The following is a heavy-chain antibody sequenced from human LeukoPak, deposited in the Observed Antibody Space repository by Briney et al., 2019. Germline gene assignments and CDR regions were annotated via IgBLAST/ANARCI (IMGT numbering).Heavy chain of an antibody. V-gene: IGHV1-69*05. CDR3: ARVAEPRAEYYFDY. CDR1: GCTFSSYA. J-gene: IGHJ4*02. Sequence: SVKVSCKASGCTFSSYAISWVRQAPGQGLEWMGGIIPNFGGANYAQKFQGRVTITTDESTSTAYMELSSLRSDDTAVYYFARVAEPRAEYYFDYWGQRTLVTVSS. CDR2: IIPNFGGA. D-gene: IGHD1-14*01.